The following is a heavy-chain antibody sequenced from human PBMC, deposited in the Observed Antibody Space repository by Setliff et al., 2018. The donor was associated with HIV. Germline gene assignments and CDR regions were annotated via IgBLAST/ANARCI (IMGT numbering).Heavy chain of an antibody. CDR1: GGSISSHY. CDR2: IYYSGST. Sequence: KPSETLSLTCTVSGGSISSHYWSWIRQPPGKGLEWIGYIYYSGSTNYNPSLKSRVTISVDTSKNQFSLKLSSVTAADTAVYYCASHRSVYYFDYWGQGNLVTVSS. CDR3: ASHRSVYYFDY. J-gene: IGHJ4*02. V-gene: IGHV4-59*11.